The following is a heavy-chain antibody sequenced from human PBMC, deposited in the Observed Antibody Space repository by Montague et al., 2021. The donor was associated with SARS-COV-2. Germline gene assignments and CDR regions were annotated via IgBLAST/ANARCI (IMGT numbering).Heavy chain of an antibody. J-gene: IGHJ6*02. CDR1: GFSLSTSGMC. CDR3: ARMPYDILTGSGYYGMDV. D-gene: IGHD3-9*01. CDR2: IDWDDDK. V-gene: IGHV2-70*01. Sequence: PALGKPTQTLTLTCTFSGFSLSTSGMCMSWIRQPPGKALEWLALIDWDDDKYYSTSLKTRLTISKDTSKNQVVLTMTNMDPVDTATYYCARMPYDILTGSGYYGMDVWGQGTTVTVSS.